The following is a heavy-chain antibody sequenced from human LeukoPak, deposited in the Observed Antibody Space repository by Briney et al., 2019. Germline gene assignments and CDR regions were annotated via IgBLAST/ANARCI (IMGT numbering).Heavy chain of an antibody. J-gene: IGHJ4*02. Sequence: GGSLRLSCAASGFTLNNYAMTWVRQAPGKGLEWVSAICSNGGNTYYADSVRGRFTISRDPSKNTLYLQMNSLRVEDTAVYYCAKVISSSCGIGGYWGQGTLVTVSS. CDR3: AKVISSSCGIGGY. D-gene: IGHD2-2*01. CDR2: ICSNGGNT. CDR1: GFTLNNYA. V-gene: IGHV3-23*01.